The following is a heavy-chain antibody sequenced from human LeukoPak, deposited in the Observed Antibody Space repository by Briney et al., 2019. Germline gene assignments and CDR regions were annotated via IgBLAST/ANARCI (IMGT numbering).Heavy chain of an antibody. J-gene: IGHJ4*02. V-gene: IGHV3-15*07. Sequence: PGGSLRLSCVASGFTFSNAWMNWVRQAPGKGLEWVGRIKGNADGRTTEYAAPVRGRFTMSRDDSKNTLYLQINSLKTEDTAVYYCTARGPDSCSSVAYWGQGTLVTVFS. CDR2: IKGNADGRTT. CDR3: TARGPDSCSSVAY. CDR1: GFTFSNAW. D-gene: IGHD3-22*01.